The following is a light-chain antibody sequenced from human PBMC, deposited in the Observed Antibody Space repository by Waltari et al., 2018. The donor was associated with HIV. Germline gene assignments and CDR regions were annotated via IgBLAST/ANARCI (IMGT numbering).Light chain of an antibody. CDR3: MQSLQTPLT. V-gene: IGKV2-28*01. CDR1: QSLLHGSGFDY. CDR2: LGS. Sequence: DIVMTQSPLSLPVTPGEAASISCSSSQSLLHGSGFDYVVWYLQKPGQPPQLLIYLGSNRASGVSDRFSGSGSGTDFTLEISKVEPEDVGVYFCMQSLQTPLTFGGGTKVE. J-gene: IGKJ4*01.